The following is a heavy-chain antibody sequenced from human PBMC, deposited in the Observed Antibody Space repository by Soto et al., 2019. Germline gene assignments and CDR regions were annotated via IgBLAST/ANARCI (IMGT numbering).Heavy chain of an antibody. J-gene: IGHJ4*02. Sequence: EVQLVESGGGLVKPGGSLRLSCAASGITLSNAWMSWVRQAPGKGLEWVGRIKSKTAGGTTDYAAPVQGRFTISRDESRNTLYLQMNSLKTEDTAVYYCTSLYYGHWGQGTLVTVSS. CDR3: TSLYYGH. CDR1: GITLSNAW. D-gene: IGHD4-17*01. V-gene: IGHV3-15*01. CDR2: IKSKTAGGTT.